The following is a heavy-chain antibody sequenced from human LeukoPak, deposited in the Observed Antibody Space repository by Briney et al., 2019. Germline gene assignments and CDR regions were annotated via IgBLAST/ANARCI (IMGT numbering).Heavy chain of an antibody. CDR2: ISYDGSNK. V-gene: IGHV3-30-3*01. CDR3: ANIYDAFDI. J-gene: IGHJ3*02. CDR1: GFTFSSYA. Sequence: PGGSLRLSCAASGFTFSSYAMHWVRQAPGKGLEWVAVISYDGSNKYYADSVKGRFTISRDNSKNTLYLQMNSLRAEDTAVYYCANIYDAFDIWGQGTMVTVSS.